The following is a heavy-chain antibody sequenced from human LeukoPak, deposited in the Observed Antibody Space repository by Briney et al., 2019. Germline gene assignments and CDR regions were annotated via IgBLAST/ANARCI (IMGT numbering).Heavy chain of an antibody. D-gene: IGHD3-22*01. J-gene: IGHJ3*02. CDR3: ARTYYYDSSGYFSDAFDI. CDR2: IYDSGST. Sequence: PSETLSLTCTVSGGSISSYYWSWIRQPPGKGLEWIGYIYDSGSTNYNPSLKSRVTISVDTSKNQFSLKLSSVTAADTAVYYCARTYYYDSSGYFSDAFDIWGQGTMVTVSS. V-gene: IGHV4-59*01. CDR1: GGSISSYY.